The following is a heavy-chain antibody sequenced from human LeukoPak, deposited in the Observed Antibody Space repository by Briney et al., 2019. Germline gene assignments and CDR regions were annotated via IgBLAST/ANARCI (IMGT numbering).Heavy chain of an antibody. CDR2: INPNGGST. Sequence: ASVKVSCKASGYSFTSYYMHWVRQAPGQGLEWMGIINPNGGSTSYAQKFQGRVTISEDTSKNQFSLKLSSVTASDTAVYYCASTKLTVAGTGYDYYMNVWGKGTTVTVSS. V-gene: IGHV1-46*01. CDR1: GYSFTSYY. D-gene: IGHD6-19*01. J-gene: IGHJ6*03. CDR3: ASTKLTVAGTGYDYYMNV.